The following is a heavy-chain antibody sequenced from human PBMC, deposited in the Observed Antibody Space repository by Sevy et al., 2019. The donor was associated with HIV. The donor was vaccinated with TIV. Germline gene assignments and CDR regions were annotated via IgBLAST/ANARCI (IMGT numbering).Heavy chain of an antibody. CDR1: GFTFSNHG. CDR3: ARDRKVLLVVYAIPFDVFDI. CDR2: IRYDGSNE. D-gene: IGHD2-8*02. J-gene: IGHJ3*02. V-gene: IGHV3-30*02. Sequence: GSLRLSCAASGFTFSNHGMHWVRQAPGKGLEWVAFIRYDGSNEYYAESVKGRFTISRDNSKNTLYLQMNSLRPEDTAVYYCARDRKVLLVVYAIPFDVFDIWGQGTMVTVSS.